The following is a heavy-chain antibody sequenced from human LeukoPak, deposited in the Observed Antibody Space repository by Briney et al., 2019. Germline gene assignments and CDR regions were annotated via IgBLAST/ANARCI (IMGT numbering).Heavy chain of an antibody. CDR1: GFTFSSYW. J-gene: IGHJ4*02. Sequence: GGSLRLSCAASGFTFSSYWMNWVRQAPGKGLEWVANIKQDGSEKYYVDSVKGRFTISRDNAKNSLYLQMNSLRAEDTAVYYCAKVPGYTSSWYEVWYFDYWGQGTLVTVSS. V-gene: IGHV3-7*03. CDR2: IKQDGSEK. D-gene: IGHD6-13*01. CDR3: AKVPGYTSSWYEVWYFDY.